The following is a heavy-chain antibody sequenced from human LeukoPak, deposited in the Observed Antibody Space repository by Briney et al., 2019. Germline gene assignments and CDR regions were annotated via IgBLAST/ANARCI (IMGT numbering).Heavy chain of an antibody. J-gene: IGHJ4*02. Sequence: QPGGSLRLSCAASGFTFSRYWMSWVRQAPGKGLEWVANIKQDGSEKHYVDSVKDRFTISRDNTKNLLYPQMNSLRAEDTSVYYCARDAYYGSGSPQNYWGQGTLVTVSS. CDR1: GFTFSRYW. CDR2: IKQDGSEK. CDR3: ARDAYYGSGSPQNY. D-gene: IGHD3-10*01. V-gene: IGHV3-7*01.